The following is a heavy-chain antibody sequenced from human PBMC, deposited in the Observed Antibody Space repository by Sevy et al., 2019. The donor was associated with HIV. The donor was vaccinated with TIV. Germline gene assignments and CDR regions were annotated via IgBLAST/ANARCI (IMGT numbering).Heavy chain of an antibody. J-gene: IGHJ3*02. D-gene: IGHD3-10*01. V-gene: IGHV3-21*01. Sequence: GGSLRLSCAASGFTFSTYTMNWVRQAPGKGLKWVSSISSSSNYIYYADSVKGRFTISRDNAKNSLYLQMNSLRAEDTALYYCARPYGSGSWEAFDIWGQGTMVTVS. CDR1: GFTFSTYT. CDR3: ARPYGSGSWEAFDI. CDR2: ISSSSNYI.